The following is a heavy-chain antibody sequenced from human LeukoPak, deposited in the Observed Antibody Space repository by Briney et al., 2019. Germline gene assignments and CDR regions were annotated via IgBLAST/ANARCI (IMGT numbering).Heavy chain of an antibody. CDR1: GGSIRSYY. V-gene: IGHV4-59*01. CDR3: ARALTPGYCSGGTCSYFDY. D-gene: IGHD2-15*01. CDR2: IYYSGST. Sequence: SETLSLTCTVSGGSIRSYYWSWIRQPPGKGLEWIGYIYYSGSTNSNPSLKSRVTISVDTSKNQFSLKVSPVTAADTAVYYCARALTPGYCSGGTCSYFDYWGQGTLVTVSS. J-gene: IGHJ4*02.